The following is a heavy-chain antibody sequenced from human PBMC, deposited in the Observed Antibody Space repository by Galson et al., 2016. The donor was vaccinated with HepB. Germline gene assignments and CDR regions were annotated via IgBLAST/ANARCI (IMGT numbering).Heavy chain of an antibody. CDR3: AKSGRPYCSSTSCYAEGLGAFDI. J-gene: IGHJ3*02. CDR1: GFTFSIYG. CDR2: VAFDGSNK. V-gene: IGHV3-30*18. D-gene: IGHD2-2*01. Sequence: SLRLSCAVSGFTFSIYGMHWVRQAPGKGLEWVAVVAFDGSNKYYADSVRGRFPISRDNSKNTLYLQMNSLTAEDTAVYYCAKSGRPYCSSTSCYAEGLGAFDICGQGTMVTVSS.